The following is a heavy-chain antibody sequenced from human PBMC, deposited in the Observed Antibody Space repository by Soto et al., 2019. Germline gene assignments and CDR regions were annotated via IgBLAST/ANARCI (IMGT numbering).Heavy chain of an antibody. J-gene: IGHJ4*02. CDR1: GDTFSRST. Sequence: QFQMVQSGAEVKKPGSSVRVSCTASGDTFSRSTLSWVRQAPGQGLEWMGRTIPILSMSDYAQKFQGRVSITADNSTSTVYMELSRLRSEDTAVYYCATNYGSGSAHFDNWGQGTLVTVSS. V-gene: IGHV1-69*02. CDR2: TIPILSMS. D-gene: IGHD3-10*01. CDR3: ATNYGSGSAHFDN.